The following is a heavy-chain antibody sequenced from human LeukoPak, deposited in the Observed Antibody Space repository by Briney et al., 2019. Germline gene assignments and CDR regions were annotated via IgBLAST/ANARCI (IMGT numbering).Heavy chain of an antibody. CDR1: GFAFNTYS. V-gene: IGHV3-48*04. CDR3: ARAILTPGGATVTRYFDY. D-gene: IGHD4-17*01. CDR2: ITTSSTTK. Sequence: QPGGSLRLSCAASGFAFNTYSMNWVRQAPGKGLQWVSSITTSSTTKYYADSVKGRFTISRDNAKNTLYLQMNSLRAEDTAVYYCARAILTPGGATVTRYFDYWGQGTLVTVSS. J-gene: IGHJ4*02.